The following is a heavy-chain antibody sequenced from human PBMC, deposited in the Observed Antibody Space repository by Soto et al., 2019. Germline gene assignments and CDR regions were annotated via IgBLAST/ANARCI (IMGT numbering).Heavy chain of an antibody. CDR1: GFTFSNYN. V-gene: IGHV3-21*01. Sequence: GESLKISCVASGFTFSNYNMNWVRQAPGKGLEWVSHISGTSVYIHYADSVKGRFTISRDNAKNSVYLQMDSLRVEDTAVYYCAREGALKPFSSWGQGALVTVS. J-gene: IGHJ5*02. CDR3: AREGALKPFSS. CDR2: ISGTSVYI.